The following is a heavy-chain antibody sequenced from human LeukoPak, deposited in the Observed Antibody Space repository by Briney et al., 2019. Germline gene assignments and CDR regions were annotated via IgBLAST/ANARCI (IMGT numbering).Heavy chain of an antibody. CDR3: ARDCSAAYYYGSGYNWFDP. Sequence: PSETLSLTCTVSGGSISSYYWRRIRQPAGKGLEWIGRIYTSGSTNYNPSLKSRVTMSVDTSKNQFSLKLSSVTAADTAVYYCARDCSAAYYYGSGYNWFDPWGQGTLVTVSS. D-gene: IGHD3-10*01. J-gene: IGHJ5*02. CDR2: IYTSGST. V-gene: IGHV4-4*07. CDR1: GGSISSYY.